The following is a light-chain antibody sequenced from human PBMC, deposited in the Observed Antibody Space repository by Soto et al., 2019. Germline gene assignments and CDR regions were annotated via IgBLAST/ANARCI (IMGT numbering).Light chain of an antibody. CDR1: SSDVGGYKY. J-gene: IGLJ3*02. Sequence: QSALTQPASVSGSPGQSITISCTGTSSDVGGYKYVSWYQQYPGKAPKLIISEVTNRPSGVSNRFSGSKSGNTASLTISGLQAEDEADYYCCSYAGSYNLGVFGGGTKLTVL. CDR2: EVT. CDR3: CSYAGSYNLGV. V-gene: IGLV2-14*01.